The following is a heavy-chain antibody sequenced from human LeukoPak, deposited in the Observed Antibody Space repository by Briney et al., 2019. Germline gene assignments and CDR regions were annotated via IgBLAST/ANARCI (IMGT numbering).Heavy chain of an antibody. J-gene: IGHJ6*02. Sequence: GASVTVSCKASGGTFSSYAISWVRQAPGQGLEWMGGIIPIFGTANYAQKFQGRVTITADESTSTAYMELSSLRSEDTAVYYCATPNGYSYYYYYYGMDVWGQGTTVTVSS. CDR1: GGTFSSYA. D-gene: IGHD5-18*01. V-gene: IGHV1-69*13. CDR3: ATPNGYSYYYYYYGMDV. CDR2: IIPIFGTA.